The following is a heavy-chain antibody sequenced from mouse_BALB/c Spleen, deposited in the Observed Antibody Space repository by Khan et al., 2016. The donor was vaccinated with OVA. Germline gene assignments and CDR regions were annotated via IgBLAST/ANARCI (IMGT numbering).Heavy chain of an antibody. CDR2: ISGDSNNI. D-gene: IGHD1-1*01. CDR3: ARSYFYGYYFDQ. CDR1: GFTFSSFG. Sequence: EVELVESGGGLVQPGGSRKLSCGASGFTFSSFGMHWVRQAPEKGLEWVAYISGDSNNIYYTDTVMGRFTISRENTKNTLFLQMTSLRSEDMAMYYCARSYFYGYYFDQWGQGTTLTVSS. V-gene: IGHV5-17*02. J-gene: IGHJ2*01.